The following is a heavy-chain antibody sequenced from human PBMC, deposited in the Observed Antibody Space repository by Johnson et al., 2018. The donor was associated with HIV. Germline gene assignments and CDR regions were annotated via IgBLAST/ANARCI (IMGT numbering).Heavy chain of an antibody. CDR1: GFTVISNY. CDR3: AKNFGKILAAGGLEVGDAFDI. Sequence: VQLVESGGGLVQPGGSLRLSCAVSGFTVISNYMTWVRQAPGKGLELVSIIYSRDTTYYADSVKGRFTISRDSSKNTLYLQMNSLRDEDTAVYYCAKNFGKILAAGGLEVGDAFDIWGQGTMVTVSS. J-gene: IGHJ3*02. CDR2: IYSRDTT. V-gene: IGHV3-66*01. D-gene: IGHD6-13*01.